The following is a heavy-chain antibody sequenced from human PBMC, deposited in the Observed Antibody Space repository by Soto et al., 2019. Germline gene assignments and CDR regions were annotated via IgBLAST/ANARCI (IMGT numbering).Heavy chain of an antibody. D-gene: IGHD1-26*01. CDR2: ISYDGSNK. J-gene: IGHJ4*02. Sequence: QVQLVESGGGVVQPGRSLRLSCAASGFTFSSYAMHWVRQAPGKGLEWVAVISYDGSNKYYADSVKGRFTISRDNSKNTLYLQMNSLRAEDTAVYYCARSPPVWVDHYYFDYWGQGTLVTVSS. CDR3: ARSPPVWVDHYYFDY. V-gene: IGHV3-30-3*01. CDR1: GFTFSSYA.